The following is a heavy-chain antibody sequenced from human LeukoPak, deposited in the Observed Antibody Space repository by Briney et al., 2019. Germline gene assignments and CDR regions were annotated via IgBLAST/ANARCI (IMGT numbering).Heavy chain of an antibody. V-gene: IGHV1-2*02. CDR1: GYTFTGYY. D-gene: IGHD3-3*01. CDR2: INPNSGGT. CDR3: TYYDFWSGYRGDFDY. Sequence: ASVKVSCKASGYTFTGYYMHWVRQAPGQGLEWMGWINPNSGGTNYAQKFQGRVTMTRDTSISTAYIELSRLRSDDTAVYYCTYYDFWSGYRGDFDYWGQGTLVTVSS. J-gene: IGHJ4*02.